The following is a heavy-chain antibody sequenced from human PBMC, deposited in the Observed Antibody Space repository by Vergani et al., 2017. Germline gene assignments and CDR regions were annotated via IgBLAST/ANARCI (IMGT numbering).Heavy chain of an antibody. V-gene: IGHV3-23*04. D-gene: IGHD6-19*01. CDR2: LSASDRRT. CDR3: AKVGRSEVAGTFGAFDI. Sequence: EVQLVESGGGVVRPGGSLRLSCAASGFTFSSYSMNWVRQAPGKGLEWVSTLSASDRRTHYADSVKGRFTISRDNSKNTLFLHMNSLRLEDTAVYYCAKVGRSEVAGTFGAFDIWGQGTMVTVSS. J-gene: IGHJ3*02. CDR1: GFTFSSYS.